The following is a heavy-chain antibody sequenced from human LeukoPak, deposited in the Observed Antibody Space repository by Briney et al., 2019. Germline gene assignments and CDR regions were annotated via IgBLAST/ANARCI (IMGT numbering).Heavy chain of an antibody. V-gene: IGHV4-34*01. D-gene: IGHD3-22*01. Sequence: PSETLSLTCAVYGGSSSGYYWSWIRQPPGKGLEWIGEINHSGNTNYNPSLKSRVTISVDTSKNQFSLKLSSVTAADTAVYYCAGTYYYDSSGYSDLTSIDYWGQGTLVTVSS. CDR3: AGTYYYDSSGYSDLTSIDY. CDR1: GGSSSGYY. CDR2: INHSGNT. J-gene: IGHJ4*02.